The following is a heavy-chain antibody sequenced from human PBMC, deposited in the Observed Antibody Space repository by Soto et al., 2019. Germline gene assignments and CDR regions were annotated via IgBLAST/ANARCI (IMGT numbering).Heavy chain of an antibody. J-gene: IGHJ5*02. CDR3: AKDSSGRYFDWLLNNWFDP. CDR2: ISGSGGGT. Sequence: AGGSLRLSCAASGFTFSSYAMSWVRQAPGKGLEWVSAISGSGGGTYYADSVKGRFTISRDNSKNTLYLQMNSLRAEDTAVYYCAKDSSGRYFDWLLNNWFDPWGQGTLVTVS. D-gene: IGHD3-9*01. V-gene: IGHV3-23*01. CDR1: GFTFSSYA.